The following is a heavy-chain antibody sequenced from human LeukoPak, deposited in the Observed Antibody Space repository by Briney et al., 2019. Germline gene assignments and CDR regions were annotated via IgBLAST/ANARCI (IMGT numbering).Heavy chain of an antibody. V-gene: IGHV3-21*01. CDR1: GFTFSSYS. CDR3: AREQIAAAGTIDC. Sequence: PGGSLRLSCAASGFTFSSYSMNWVRQAPGKGLEWVSSISSSSSYIYYADSVKGRFTISRDNAKNSLYLQMNSLRAEDTAVYYCAREQIAAAGTIDCWGQGTLVTVSS. J-gene: IGHJ4*02. CDR2: ISSSSSYI. D-gene: IGHD6-13*01.